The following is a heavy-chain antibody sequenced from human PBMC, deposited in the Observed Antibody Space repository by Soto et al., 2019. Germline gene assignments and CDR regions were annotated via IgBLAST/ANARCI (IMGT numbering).Heavy chain of an antibody. CDR3: AADKGDSYGYGNY. CDR2: IVVGSGNT. CDR1: GFTFTSSA. V-gene: IGHV1-58*01. Sequence: SVKVSCKASGFTFTSSAVQWVRQARGQRLEWIGWIVVGSGNTNYAQKFQERVTITRDMSTSTAYMELSSLTSEDTAVYYCAADKGDSYGYGNYWGQGSLVTSPQ. J-gene: IGHJ4*02. D-gene: IGHD5-18*01.